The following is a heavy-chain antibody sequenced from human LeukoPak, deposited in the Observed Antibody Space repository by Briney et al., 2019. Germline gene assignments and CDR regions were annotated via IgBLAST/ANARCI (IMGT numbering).Heavy chain of an antibody. V-gene: IGHV3-30*02. J-gene: IGHJ4*02. D-gene: IGHD2-2*01. Sequence: GGSLRLSCAASGFTFSSYGMHWVRQAPGKGLEWVAFIRYDGSNKYYADSVKGRFTISRDNSKNTLYLQMNSLRAEDTAVYYCAKDLGYRLLSALDYWGQGTLVTVSS. CDR2: IRYDGSNK. CDR3: AKDLGYRLLSALDY. CDR1: GFTFSSYG.